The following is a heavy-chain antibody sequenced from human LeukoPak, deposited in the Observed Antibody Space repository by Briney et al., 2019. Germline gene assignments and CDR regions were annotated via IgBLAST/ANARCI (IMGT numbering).Heavy chain of an antibody. CDR2: IKQDGSEK. CDR1: GFTFSSYW. Sequence: GGSLRLSCAASGFTFSSYWMSWVRQAPGKGLEWVANIKQDGSEKYYVDSVKGRFTISRDNAKNSLYLQMNSQRAEDTAVYYCARDSAYYYGSGSYSVYYYYYYGMDVWGQGTTVTVSS. J-gene: IGHJ6*02. D-gene: IGHD3-10*01. V-gene: IGHV3-7*01. CDR3: ARDSAYYYGSGSYSVYYYYYYGMDV.